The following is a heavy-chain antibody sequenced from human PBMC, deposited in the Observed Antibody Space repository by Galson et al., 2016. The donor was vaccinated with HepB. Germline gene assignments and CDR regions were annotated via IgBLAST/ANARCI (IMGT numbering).Heavy chain of an antibody. Sequence: SLRLSCAASGFTFHAYAMHWVRQVPGKGLEWVSGIGWNGGSLGSADSVKGRFIISRDNSKNIVYLQMNSLRAEDTALYYCAKDSNGDYIGAYDSWGQGTLVTVSS. J-gene: IGHJ4*02. CDR1: GFTFHAYA. D-gene: IGHD4-17*01. V-gene: IGHV3-9*01. CDR2: IGWNGGSL. CDR3: AKDSNGDYIGAYDS.